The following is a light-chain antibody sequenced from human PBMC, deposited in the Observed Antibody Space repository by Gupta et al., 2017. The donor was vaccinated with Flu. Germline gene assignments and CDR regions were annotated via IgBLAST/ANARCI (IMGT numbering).Light chain of an antibody. CDR2: EDR. J-gene: IGLJ3*02. V-gene: IGLV6-57*01. Sequence: FMLTQPHSVSESPGKTVTISCTRSSDSIATNYVQWFQQRPGSSPTAVIYEDRQAPSGVPDRFSGSIDSSSNSASLTISGLMTEDEADYYCQSFDSINALWVFGGGTKQTVL. CDR3: QSFDSINALWV. CDR1: SDSIATNY.